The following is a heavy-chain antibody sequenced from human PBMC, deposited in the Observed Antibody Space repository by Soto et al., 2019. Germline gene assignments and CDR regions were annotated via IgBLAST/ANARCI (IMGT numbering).Heavy chain of an antibody. Sequence: EVQVLESGGGLVQPGGSLRLSCAASGFTFSNYAMAWVRQAPGKWLEWVSVVSARGDSTNYEDSVKGRFSISRDNSKNSLYLQMNSLRAEDTAVYYCAKRPLTAPFPFGYWGPGTLVTVSS. J-gene: IGHJ4*02. CDR3: AKRPLTAPFPFGY. V-gene: IGHV3-23*01. CDR1: GFTFSNYA. CDR2: VSARGDST.